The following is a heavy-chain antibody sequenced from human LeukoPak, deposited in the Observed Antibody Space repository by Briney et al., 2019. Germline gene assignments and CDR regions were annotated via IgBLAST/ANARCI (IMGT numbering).Heavy chain of an antibody. V-gene: IGHV3-30-3*01. CDR3: AREHYGDLYFDY. Sequence: GGSLRLSCAASGFTFSSYAMHWVRQAPDKGLEWVAVISYDGSNKYYADSVKGRFTISRDNSKNTLYLQMNSLRAEDTAVYYCAREHYGDLYFDYWGQGTLVTVSS. J-gene: IGHJ4*02. CDR2: ISYDGSNK. D-gene: IGHD4-17*01. CDR1: GFTFSSYA.